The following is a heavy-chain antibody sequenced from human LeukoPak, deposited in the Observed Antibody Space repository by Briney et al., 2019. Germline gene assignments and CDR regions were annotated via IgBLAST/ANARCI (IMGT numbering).Heavy chain of an antibody. CDR3: ARVQGSGSYDYFDY. CDR1: GGSISSGGYY. V-gene: IGHV4-31*03. Sequence: SETLSLTCTVSGGSISSGGYYWSWIRQHPGKGLEWIGYIYYSGSTYYNPSLKSRVTISVDMSKNQFSLKLSSVTAADTAVYYCARVQGSGSYDYFDYWGQGTLVTVSS. D-gene: IGHD3-10*01. J-gene: IGHJ4*02. CDR2: IYYSGST.